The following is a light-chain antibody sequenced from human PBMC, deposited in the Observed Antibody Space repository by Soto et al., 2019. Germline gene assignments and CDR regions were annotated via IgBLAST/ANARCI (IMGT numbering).Light chain of an antibody. CDR1: SSDVGGYKY. Sequence: QSVLTQPASVSGSPGQSITISCTGTSSDVGGYKYVSWYQQHPGKAPKLIIYEVSNRPSGVSNHFSGSKSGNTASLTISGLQAEDETDYYCNSFTSSSTYVFGTGTKVTVL. CDR3: NSFTSSSTYV. J-gene: IGLJ1*01. V-gene: IGLV2-14*01. CDR2: EVS.